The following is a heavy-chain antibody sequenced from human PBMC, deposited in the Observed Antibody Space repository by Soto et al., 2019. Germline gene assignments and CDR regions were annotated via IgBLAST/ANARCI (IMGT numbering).Heavy chain of an antibody. CDR3: ARGTIWSGYWNWFDP. J-gene: IGHJ5*02. CDR2: IWYDGSNK. D-gene: IGHD3-3*01. CDR1: GFTFSSYG. V-gene: IGHV3-33*01. Sequence: QVQLVESGGGVVQPGRSLRLSCAASGFTFSSYGMHWVRQAPGKGLEWVAVIWYDGSNKYYADSVKGRFTISRDNSKNTLYLQMNSLRAEDTAVYYCARGTIWSGYWNWFDPWGQGTLVTVSS.